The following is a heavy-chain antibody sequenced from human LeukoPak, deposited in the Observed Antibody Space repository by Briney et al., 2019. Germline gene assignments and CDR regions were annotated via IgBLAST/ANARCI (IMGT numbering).Heavy chain of an antibody. CDR1: GYTFTGYY. D-gene: IGHD6-19*01. V-gene: IGHV1-2*02. Sequence: ASVKVSCKTSGYTFTGYYMHWVRQAPGQGLEWMGWINPNSGGTNYAQKLQGRVTMTTDTSTSTAYMELRSLRSDDTAVYYCARAYSSGWDSYYYYYYMDVWGKGTTVTISS. CDR2: INPNSGGT. J-gene: IGHJ6*03. CDR3: ARAYSSGWDSYYYYYYMDV.